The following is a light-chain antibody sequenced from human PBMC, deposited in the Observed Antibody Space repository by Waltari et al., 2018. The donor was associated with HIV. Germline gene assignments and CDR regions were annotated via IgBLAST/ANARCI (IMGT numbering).Light chain of an antibody. CDR3: GTWDRGLGAAV. CDR1: STNIGNDF. Sequence: QSVLTQPPSVSAAPGQKVTISCSGSSTNIGNDFVSWYQQIPGAAPKLLIYDNYMRTSGIPDRFSGSRSGTSATLGITGLQTGDEAVYYCGTWDRGLGAAVFGGGTKLTVL. V-gene: IGLV1-51*01. CDR2: DNY. J-gene: IGLJ3*02.